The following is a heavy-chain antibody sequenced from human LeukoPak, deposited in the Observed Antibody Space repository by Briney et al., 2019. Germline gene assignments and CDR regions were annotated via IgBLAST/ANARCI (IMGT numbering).Heavy chain of an antibody. CDR3: AKAAAAPGFDF. D-gene: IGHD6-13*01. J-gene: IGHJ4*02. CDR1: GFTVSSNY. Sequence: GGSLRLSCAASGFTVSSNYMNWVRQAPGKGLEWVATVSGSGDRMYHADSVKGRFTISRDNSKNTIYLQMNSLRAEDTALYYCAKAAAAPGFDFWGQGTLVTVSS. V-gene: IGHV3-23*01. CDR2: VSGSGDRM.